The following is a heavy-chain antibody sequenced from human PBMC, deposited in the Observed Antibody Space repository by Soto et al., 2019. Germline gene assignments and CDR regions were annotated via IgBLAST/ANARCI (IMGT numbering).Heavy chain of an antibody. CDR1: GASIRSGGYY. CDR3: ARIEMASIK. D-gene: IGHD5-12*01. Sequence: SETLSLTCSVSGASIRSGGYYWSWLRQSPGKGLEWIVHIYYTGSTFYSPSLKSRLTISLDTPKNQFSLDLNSVTTADTAMYYCARIEMASIKWGRGTLVTVSS. V-gene: IGHV4-31*03. J-gene: IGHJ4*02. CDR2: IYYTGST.